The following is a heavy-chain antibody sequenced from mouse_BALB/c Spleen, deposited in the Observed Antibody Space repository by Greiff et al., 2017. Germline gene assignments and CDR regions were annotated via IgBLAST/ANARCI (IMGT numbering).Heavy chain of an antibody. Sequence: VQLQQSGAELVKPGASVKLSCTASGFNIKDTYMHWVKQRPEQGLEWIGRIDPANGNTKYDPKFQGKATITADTSSNTAYLQLSSLTSEDTAVYYCALDSSGYGWAMDYWGQGTSVTVSS. CDR3: ALDSSGYGWAMDY. D-gene: IGHD3-2*01. CDR2: IDPANGNT. CDR1: GFNIKDTY. V-gene: IGHV14-3*02. J-gene: IGHJ4*01.